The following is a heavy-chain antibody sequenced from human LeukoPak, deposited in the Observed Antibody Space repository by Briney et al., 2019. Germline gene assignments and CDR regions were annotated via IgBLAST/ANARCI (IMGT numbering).Heavy chain of an antibody. J-gene: IGHJ2*01. D-gene: IGHD3-10*01. CDR3: ARGRGFDL. CDR1: GGSFSGYY. V-gene: IGHV4-34*01. CDR2: INHSGST. Sequence: PSETLSLTCAVYGGSFSGYYWSWIRQPPGKGPEWIGEINHSGSTNYNPSLKSRVTISVDTSKNQFSLKLSSVTAADTAVYYCARGRGFDLWGRGTLVTVSS.